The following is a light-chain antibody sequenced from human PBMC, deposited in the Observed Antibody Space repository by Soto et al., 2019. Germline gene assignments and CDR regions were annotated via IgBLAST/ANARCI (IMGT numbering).Light chain of an antibody. V-gene: IGLV1-44*01. CDR1: SSNIGINT. CDR2: DNH. CDR3: AAWDVSLKGFV. J-gene: IGLJ1*01. Sequence: QSVLTQPPPASGTPGQRVTFSCSGSSSNIGINTVDWYQQLPGTAPQLLISDNHRRPSGVPDRFSGSKSGTSASLAISGLQSEDEATYFCAAWDVSLKGFVFGTGTKVTVL.